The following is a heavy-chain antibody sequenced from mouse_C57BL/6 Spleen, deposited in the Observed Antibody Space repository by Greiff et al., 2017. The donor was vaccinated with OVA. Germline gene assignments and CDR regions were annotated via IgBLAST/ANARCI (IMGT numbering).Heavy chain of an antibody. V-gene: IGHV1-63*01. CDR1: GYTFTNYW. J-gene: IGHJ2*01. CDR2: IYPGGGYT. CDR3: ARSSSGYHFDY. Sequence: VKLQESGAELVRPGTSVKMSCKASGYTFTNYWIGWAKQRPGHGLEWIGDIYPGGGYTNYNEKFKGKATLTADKSSSTAYMQFSSLTSEDSAIYYCARSSSGYHFDYWGQGTTLTVSS. D-gene: IGHD3-2*02.